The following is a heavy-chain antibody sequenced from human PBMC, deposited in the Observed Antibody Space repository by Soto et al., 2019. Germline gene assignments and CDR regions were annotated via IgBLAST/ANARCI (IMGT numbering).Heavy chain of an antibody. Sequence: GGSLRLSCAASGFTVSSNYMSWVRQAPGKGLGWVSIIYPAGSTYYADSVQGRFTISRDNSKNTLYLQMNSLRAEDTAVYYCARDSQGLPAASPGFYYYGMDVWGQGTTVTVSS. D-gene: IGHD2-2*01. V-gene: IGHV3-53*01. CDR3: ARDSQGLPAASPGFYYYGMDV. J-gene: IGHJ6*02. CDR1: GFTVSSNY. CDR2: IYPAGST.